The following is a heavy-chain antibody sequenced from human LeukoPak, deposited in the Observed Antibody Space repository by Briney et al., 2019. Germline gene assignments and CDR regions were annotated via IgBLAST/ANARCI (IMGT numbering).Heavy chain of an antibody. V-gene: IGHV3-30*02. CDR3: AKAVIPNAYQGTYYMDV. CDR2: IRYDERKT. CDR1: GFTFSSFG. J-gene: IGHJ6*03. Sequence: GGSLRLSCAASGFTFSSFGMHWVRQAPGEGLERVAFIRYDERKTFYADSVKGPSTISRDNSKNTVYLQMNSLRAEDTALYYCAKAVIPNAYQGTYYMDVWGKGTTVTVSS. D-gene: IGHD3-16*01.